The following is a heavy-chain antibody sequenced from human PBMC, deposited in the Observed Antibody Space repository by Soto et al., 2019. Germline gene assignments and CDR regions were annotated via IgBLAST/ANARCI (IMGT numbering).Heavy chain of an antibody. D-gene: IGHD5-18*01. CDR3: ARVSKGGYTYGYVDY. J-gene: IGHJ4*02. V-gene: IGHV4-59*01. Sequence: QVQLQESGPGLVKPSETLSLTCTVSGGSISSSYWSWIRQPPGKGLEWIGYISNSGSTNYNPSLKSRVTISVDTSKIQVSLKLTSVTAADTALYYCARVSKGGYTYGYVDYWGQGALVTVSS. CDR1: GGSISSSY. CDR2: ISNSGST.